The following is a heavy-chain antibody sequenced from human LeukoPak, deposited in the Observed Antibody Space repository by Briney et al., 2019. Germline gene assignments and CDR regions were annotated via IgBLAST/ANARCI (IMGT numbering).Heavy chain of an antibody. CDR3: ARGGVVVTAISSWFDP. Sequence: SETLSLTCAVYGGSFSGYYWSWIRQPPGKGLEWIGEINHSGSTNYNPSLKSRVTISVDTSKNQFSLKLSSVTAADTAVYYCARGGVVVTAISSWFDPWGQGTLVTVSS. CDR1: GGSFSGYY. J-gene: IGHJ5*02. CDR2: INHSGST. V-gene: IGHV4-34*01. D-gene: IGHD2-21*02.